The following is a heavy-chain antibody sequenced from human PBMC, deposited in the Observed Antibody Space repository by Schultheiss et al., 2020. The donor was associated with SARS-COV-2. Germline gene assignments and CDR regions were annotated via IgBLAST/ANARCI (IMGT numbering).Heavy chain of an antibody. CDR1: GYTFTSYY. J-gene: IGHJ5*02. V-gene: IGHV1-8*02. Sequence: ASVKVSCKASGYTFTSYYMHWVRQAPGQGLEWMGWISAYNGNTRYAQNLQGRVTMTRNTSITTAYMELSSLRSEDTAVYYCARRVTGWFDPWGQGTLVTVSS. CDR2: ISAYNGNT. CDR3: ARRVTGWFDP. D-gene: IGHD2-21*02.